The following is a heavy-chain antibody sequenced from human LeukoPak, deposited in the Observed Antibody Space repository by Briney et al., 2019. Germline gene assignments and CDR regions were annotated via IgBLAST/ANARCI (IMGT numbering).Heavy chain of an antibody. J-gene: IGHJ6*03. CDR2: ISSSSSTI. V-gene: IGHV3-48*04. D-gene: IGHD6-19*01. CDR3: ARDSKGSGWYTYYYYYMDV. CDR1: GFTFSSYA. Sequence: GGSLRLSCAVSGFTFSSYAMSWVRQAPGKGLEWVSYISSSSSTIYYADSVKGRFTISRDNAKNSLYLQMNSLRAEDTAVYYCARDSKGSGWYTYYYYYMDVWGKGTTVAVSS.